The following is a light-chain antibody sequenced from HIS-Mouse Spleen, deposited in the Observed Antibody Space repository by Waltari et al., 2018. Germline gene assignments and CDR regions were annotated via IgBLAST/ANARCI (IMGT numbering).Light chain of an antibody. V-gene: IGLV2-11*01. CDR1: SSDVGGYNY. CDR3: CSYAGSYTGV. Sequence: QSALTQPRSVSGSPGQSVTISCPGTSSDVGGYNYGSWYQQHPGKAPKLMIYDVSKRPSGVPDRFSGSKSGNTASLTISGLQAEDEADYYCCSYAGSYTGVFGTGTKVTVL. J-gene: IGLJ1*01. CDR2: DVS.